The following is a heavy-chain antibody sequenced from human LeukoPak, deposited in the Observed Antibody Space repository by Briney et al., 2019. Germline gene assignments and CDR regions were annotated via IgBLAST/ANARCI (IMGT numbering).Heavy chain of an antibody. CDR2: ISAYNGNT. Sequence: GASVKVSCKASGYTFTSYGISWVRQAPGQGLEWMGWISAYNGNTNYAQKLQGRVTMTTDTSTSTAYMELRSLRSDDTAVYYCAREDEYYDFWSGYPRVAAFHIWGQGTMVTVSS. V-gene: IGHV1-18*01. J-gene: IGHJ3*02. D-gene: IGHD3-3*01. CDR3: AREDEYYDFWSGYPRVAAFHI. CDR1: GYTFTSYG.